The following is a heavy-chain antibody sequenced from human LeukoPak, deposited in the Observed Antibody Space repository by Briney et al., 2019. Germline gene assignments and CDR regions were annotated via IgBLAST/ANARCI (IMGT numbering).Heavy chain of an antibody. CDR3: VRDQELFDY. CDR1: GDSVSSNSAA. V-gene: IGHV6-1*01. D-gene: IGHD1-7*01. CDR2: TYYRSKWYY. Sequence: SQTLSLTCAISGDSVSSNSAAWTWIRQSPSRGLEWLGRTYYRSKWYYDYGVSVKSRITIIPDTSKNQFPLHLNSVTPDDTALYYCVRDQELFDYWGQGTLVTVSS. J-gene: IGHJ4*02.